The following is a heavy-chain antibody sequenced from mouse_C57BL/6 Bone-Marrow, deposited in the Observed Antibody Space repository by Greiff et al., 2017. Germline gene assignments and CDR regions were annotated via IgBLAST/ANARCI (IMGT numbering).Heavy chain of an antibody. D-gene: IGHD2-5*01. CDR2: INPNYGTT. V-gene: IGHV1-39*01. J-gene: IGHJ3*01. Sequence: EVQLQQSGPELVKPGASVKISCKASGYSFTDYNMNWVKKSNGKSLEWIGVINPNYGTTSYNQKFKGKATLTVDQSSSAAYMQLNSLTSEDSAVYYCARCRYSNYDAWCAYWGQGTLVTVSA. CDR1: GYSFTDYN. CDR3: ARCRYSNYDAWCAY.